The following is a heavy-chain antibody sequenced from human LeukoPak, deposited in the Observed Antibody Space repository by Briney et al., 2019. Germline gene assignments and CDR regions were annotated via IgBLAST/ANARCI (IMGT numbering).Heavy chain of an antibody. Sequence: SETLSLTCAVYGGSFSGYYWSWIRQPPGKGLEWIGEINHSGSTNYNPSLKSRVTISVDTSKNQFSLKLSSVTAADTAVYYCARGRYCSSTSCYPGGRGMDVWGQGTRSPSP. D-gene: IGHD2-2*01. J-gene: IGHJ6*02. CDR3: ARGRYCSSTSCYPGGRGMDV. V-gene: IGHV4-34*01. CDR2: INHSGST. CDR1: GGSFSGYY.